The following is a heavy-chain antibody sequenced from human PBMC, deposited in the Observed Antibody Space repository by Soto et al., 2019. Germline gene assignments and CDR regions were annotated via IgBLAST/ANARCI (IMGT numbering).Heavy chain of an antibody. CDR2: ISWNSGSI. Sequence: EVQLVESGGGLVQPGRSLRLSCAASGFTFDDYAMHWVRQAPGKGLEWVSGISWNSGSIGYADSVKGRFTISRDNAKNSLYLQMNSLRAEDTALYYCAKDSSSRPNNRFDPWGQGTLVTVSS. CDR1: GFTFDDYA. J-gene: IGHJ5*02. D-gene: IGHD6-13*01. CDR3: AKDSSSRPNNRFDP. V-gene: IGHV3-9*01.